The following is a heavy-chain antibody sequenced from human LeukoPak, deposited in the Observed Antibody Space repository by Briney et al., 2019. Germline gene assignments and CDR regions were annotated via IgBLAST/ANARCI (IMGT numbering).Heavy chain of an antibody. CDR3: ARAANWGSKGYYWYFDL. D-gene: IGHD7-27*01. CDR2: IYYSGST. V-gene: IGHV4-59*08. CDR1: GGSISSYY. J-gene: IGHJ2*01. Sequence: SETLSLTCTDSGGSISSYYWSWIRQPPGKGLEWIGNIYYSGSTNYNPSLKSRVTISVDTSKNQFSLKLSSVTAADTAVYYCARAANWGSKGYYWYFDLWGRGTLVTVSS.